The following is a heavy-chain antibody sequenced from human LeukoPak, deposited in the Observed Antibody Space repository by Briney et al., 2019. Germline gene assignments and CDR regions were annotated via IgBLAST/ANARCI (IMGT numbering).Heavy chain of an antibody. CDR1: GGSISSYY. Sequence: SETLSLTCTVSGGSISSYYWSWIRQPPGKGLEWIGYIYYSGSTYYNPSLKSRVTISVDTSKNQFSLKLSSVTAADTAVYYCARLVVPAALSLFPEYYFDYWGQGTLVTVSS. CDR3: ARLVVPAALSLFPEYYFDY. J-gene: IGHJ4*02. CDR2: IYYSGST. V-gene: IGHV4-59*08. D-gene: IGHD2-2*01.